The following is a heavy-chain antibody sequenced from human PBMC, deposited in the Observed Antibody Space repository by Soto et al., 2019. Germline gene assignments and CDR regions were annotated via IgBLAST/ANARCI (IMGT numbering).Heavy chain of an antibody. V-gene: IGHV4-59*01. CDR2: FYYSGNT. CDR3: ARKFYFGSGSYSLDAFDI. CDR1: GGSISSYY. D-gene: IGHD3-10*01. J-gene: IGHJ3*02. Sequence: QVQLQESGPGLVKPSETLSLTCTVSGGSISSYYWSWIRQPPGKGLEWIGYFYYSGNTNYNPSLKSRVTISADTSKNQLSLKLNSVTAADTAVYYCARKFYFGSGSYSLDAFDIWGQGTVVTVSS.